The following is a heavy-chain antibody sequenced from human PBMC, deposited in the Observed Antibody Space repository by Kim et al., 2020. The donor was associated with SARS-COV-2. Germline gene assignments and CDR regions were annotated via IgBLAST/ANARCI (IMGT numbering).Heavy chain of an antibody. Sequence: KFQGRVTMTRDTSITTAYMGLSRLRSDDTAVYYCARVYYDILTGYPLFDYWGQGTLVTVSS. D-gene: IGHD3-9*01. V-gene: IGHV1-2*02. J-gene: IGHJ4*02. CDR3: ARVYYDILTGYPLFDY.